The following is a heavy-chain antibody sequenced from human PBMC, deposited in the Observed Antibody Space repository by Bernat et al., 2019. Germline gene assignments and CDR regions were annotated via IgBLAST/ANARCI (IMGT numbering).Heavy chain of an antibody. CDR3: VSDVLY. CDR1: GFTFSSYV. CDR2: ISSNGDST. V-gene: IGHV3-64*03. J-gene: IGHJ4*02. Sequence: EVQLVESGGGLVQPGGSLRLSCSASGFTFSSYVMFWVRQAPGKGLKYVSGISSNGDSTHYVDSVKGRFTISRDNSKSMLYVQMSSLRVEDTAVYYCVSDVLYWGQGALVTVSP.